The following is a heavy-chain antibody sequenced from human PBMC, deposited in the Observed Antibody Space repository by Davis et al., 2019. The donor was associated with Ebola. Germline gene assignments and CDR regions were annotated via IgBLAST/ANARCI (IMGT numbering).Heavy chain of an antibody. CDR2: IYHSGST. CDR3: AKAYDSSGYAWFGP. Sequence: SETLSLTCAVSGGSISSGGYSWSWIRQPPGKGLEWIGYIYHSGSTYYNPSLKSRVTISVDRSKNQFSLKLSSVTAADTAVYFCAKAYDSSGYAWFGPWGQGTLVTVSS. J-gene: IGHJ5*02. V-gene: IGHV4-30-2*01. CDR1: GGSISSGGYS. D-gene: IGHD3-22*01.